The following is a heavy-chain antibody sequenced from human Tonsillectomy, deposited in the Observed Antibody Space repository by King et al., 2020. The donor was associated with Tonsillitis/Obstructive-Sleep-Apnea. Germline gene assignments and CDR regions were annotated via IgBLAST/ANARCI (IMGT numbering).Heavy chain of an antibody. J-gene: IGHJ3*02. CDR2: ISHTGST. Sequence: VQLQQWGAGLLKPSETLSLTCGVYGGSFSGYYWSWIRQPPGEGLEWIGEISHTGSTNYNPSLKSRVTISVDTSKNQLSLKLNAVTAADTAVYSCARDNGGGSAFDIWGQGTMVTVSS. D-gene: IGHD3-16*01. CDR1: GGSFSGYY. CDR3: ARDNGGGSAFDI. V-gene: IGHV4-34*01.